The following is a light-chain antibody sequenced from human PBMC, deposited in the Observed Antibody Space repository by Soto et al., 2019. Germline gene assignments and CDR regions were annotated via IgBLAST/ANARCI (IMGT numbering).Light chain of an antibody. Sequence: DIHMTQSPSTLSASVGDRVTFTCRASQSLNNWLAWYQQKPGKAPKLLIYKASTLESVVPSRFSGSGSGTEFTLTISSLQPDDIATYYCQHYNGYPITFGGGNKVEIK. J-gene: IGKJ4*01. CDR3: QHYNGYPIT. CDR1: QSLNNW. V-gene: IGKV1-5*03. CDR2: KAS.